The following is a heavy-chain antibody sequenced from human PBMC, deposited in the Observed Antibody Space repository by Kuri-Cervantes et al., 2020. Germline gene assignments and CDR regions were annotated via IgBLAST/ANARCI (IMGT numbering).Heavy chain of an antibody. Sequence: GESLKISCAASGFIFSNYWMSWVRQAPGKGLEWVTNINQDGSDKYYVDSVKGRFTISRDNAKNSLYVQMNSLRAEDTAVYYCARDRWSGYDRFYFEAVTAPWYFDLWGRGTLVTVSS. V-gene: IGHV3-7*01. J-gene: IGHJ2*01. CDR1: GFIFSNYW. D-gene: IGHD5-12*01. CDR2: INQDGSDK. CDR3: ARDRWSGYDRFYFEAVTAPWYFDL.